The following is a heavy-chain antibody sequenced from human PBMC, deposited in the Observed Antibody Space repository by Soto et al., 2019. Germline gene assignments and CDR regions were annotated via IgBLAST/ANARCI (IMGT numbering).Heavy chain of an antibody. Sequence: PSETLSLTCSVSGASIRSGGYYWSWLRQSPGKGLEWIGHIYYTGSTFYSPSLKSRLTIFVDTSKNQFSLKLTSVTGADSAIYYCAREGGYVDYWGQGTLVTVSS. D-gene: IGHD1-1*01. CDR3: AREGGYVDY. J-gene: IGHJ4*02. CDR2: IYYTGST. V-gene: IGHV4-39*02. CDR1: GASIRSGGYY.